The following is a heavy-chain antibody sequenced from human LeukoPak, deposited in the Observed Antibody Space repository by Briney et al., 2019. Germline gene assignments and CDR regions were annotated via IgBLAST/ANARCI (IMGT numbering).Heavy chain of an antibody. J-gene: IGHJ4*02. CDR3: TRDHDYGDQSPFDY. CDR1: GLTFGDYA. V-gene: IGHV3-49*03. D-gene: IGHD4-17*01. Sequence: GRSLRLSCTASGLTFGDYAMNWFRQAPGKGLEWVGFIRSKAYGWTTEYAASVKGRFTISRDDSKSIAYLQMNSLKTEDTAVYYCTRDHDYGDQSPFDYWGQGTLVTVSS. CDR2: IRSKAYGWTT.